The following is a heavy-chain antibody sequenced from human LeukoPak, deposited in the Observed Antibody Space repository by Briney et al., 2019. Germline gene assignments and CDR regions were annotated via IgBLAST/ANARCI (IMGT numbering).Heavy chain of an antibody. CDR3: ARDHYFDY. CDR1: GFTFSSYW. V-gene: IGHV3-7*01. Sequence: GGSLRPPCEASGFTFSSYWMSWFRRAPGKGLEWVANIKQDGSEKYYVDSVKGRFTISRDNAKNSLYLQMNSLRAEDTAVYYCARDHYFDYWGQGTLVIVSS. CDR2: IKQDGSEK. J-gene: IGHJ4*02.